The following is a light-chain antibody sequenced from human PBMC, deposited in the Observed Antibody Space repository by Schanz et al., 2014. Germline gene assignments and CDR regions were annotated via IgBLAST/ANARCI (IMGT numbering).Light chain of an antibody. CDR2: GVF. J-gene: IGKJ2*01. Sequence: EIVLTQSPATLSLSPGERATLSCRASQSVSSYLAWYQQKPGQAPRLLIYGVFNRATGIPDRFSGSGSGTDFTLTISRLEPEDFAVYYCQQYGSSPYTFGQGTKLEIK. CDR3: QQYGSSPYT. CDR1: QSVSSY. V-gene: IGKV3-20*01.